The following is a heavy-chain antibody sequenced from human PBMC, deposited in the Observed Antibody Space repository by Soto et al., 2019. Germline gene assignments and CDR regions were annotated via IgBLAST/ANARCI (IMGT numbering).Heavy chain of an antibody. CDR1: GFTFSSYG. D-gene: IGHD6-19*01. Sequence: PGGSLRLSCAVSGFTFSSYGMNCLREAPGKGLEWVSYISSSGSTIYYADSVKGRFTISRDNAKNSLYLQMNSLRAEDTAVYYCAREGSSGWNGLNWFDPWGQGTLVTVSS. CDR2: ISSSGSTI. CDR3: AREGSSGWNGLNWFDP. J-gene: IGHJ5*02. V-gene: IGHV3-48*01.